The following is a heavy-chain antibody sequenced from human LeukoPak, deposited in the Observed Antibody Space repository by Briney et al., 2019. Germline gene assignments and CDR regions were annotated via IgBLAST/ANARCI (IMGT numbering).Heavy chain of an antibody. CDR2: ISSSGTPI. CDR1: GFTFSSYE. J-gene: IGHJ4*02. CDR3: AREKTACGGDCYDS. V-gene: IGHV3-48*03. D-gene: IGHD2-21*01. Sequence: GGSLRLSCAASGFTFSSYEMNWVRQAPGQGLEWVSYISSSGTPIHYADSVKGRFTISRDNAKNSLFLQMNSLRAEDTAVYYCAREKTACGGDCYDSWGQGTLVTVSS.